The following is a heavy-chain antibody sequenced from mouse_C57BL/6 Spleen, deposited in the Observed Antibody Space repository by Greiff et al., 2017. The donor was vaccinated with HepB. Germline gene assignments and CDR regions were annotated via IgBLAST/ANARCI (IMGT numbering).Heavy chain of an antibody. CDR1: GYTFTSYW. D-gene: IGHD3-2*02. CDR3: ARRQLRPAY. CDR2: IDPSDSYT. Sequence: VQLQQSGAELVKPGASVKLSCKASGYTFTSYWMQWVKQRPGQGLEWIGEIDPSDSYTNYNQKLKGKATLTVDTSSSTAYMQLSSLTSEDSAVYYCARRQLRPAYWGQGTLVTVSA. V-gene: IGHV1-50*01. J-gene: IGHJ3*01.